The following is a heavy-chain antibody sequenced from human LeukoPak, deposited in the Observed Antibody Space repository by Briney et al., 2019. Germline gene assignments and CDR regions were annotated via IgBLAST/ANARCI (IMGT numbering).Heavy chain of an antibody. CDR3: AGLITYYYDSSGYYGDY. V-gene: IGHV4-39*07. J-gene: IGHJ4*02. CDR1: GGSISSSSYY. CDR2: IYYSGST. D-gene: IGHD3-22*01. Sequence: SETLSLTCTVSGGSISSSSYYWGWIRQPPGKGLEWIGSIYYSGSTYYNPSLKSRVTLSVDTSKNQFSLKLSSVTAADTAVYYCAGLITYYYDSSGYYGDYWGQGTLVTVSS.